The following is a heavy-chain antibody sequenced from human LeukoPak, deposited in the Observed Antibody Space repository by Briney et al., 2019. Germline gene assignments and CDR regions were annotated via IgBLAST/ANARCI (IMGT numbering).Heavy chain of an antibody. J-gene: IGHJ4*02. CDR2: ISYDGSNK. CDR1: GFTFSSYG. V-gene: IGHV3-30*03. Sequence: PGGSLRLSCVVSGFTFSSYGMHWVRQAPGKGLEWVAVISYDGSNKYYADSVKGRFTISRDNSKNTLYLQMNSLRAEDTAVYYCARVEGSIFDYWGQGTLVTVSS. CDR3: ARVEGSIFDY.